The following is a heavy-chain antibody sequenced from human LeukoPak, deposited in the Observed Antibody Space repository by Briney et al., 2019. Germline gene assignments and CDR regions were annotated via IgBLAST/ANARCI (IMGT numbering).Heavy chain of an antibody. V-gene: IGHV1-69*05. CDR3: ARRSYGSGGGFDP. CDR1: GGTFSSYA. D-gene: IGHD3-10*01. J-gene: IGHJ5*02. CDR2: IIPIFGTA. Sequence: GASVKVSCKASGGTFSSYAISWVRQAPGQGFEWMGGIIPIFGTANYAQKFQGRVTITTDESTSTAYMELSSLRSEDTAVYYCARRSYGSGGGFDPWGQGTLVTVSS.